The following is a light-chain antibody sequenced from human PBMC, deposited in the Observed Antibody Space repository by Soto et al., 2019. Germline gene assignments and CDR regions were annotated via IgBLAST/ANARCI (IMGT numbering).Light chain of an antibody. CDR1: QSIRSW. Sequence: DVQMTQSPSSLSASVGDRVTITCRASQSIRSWLAWYQQKPGKAPSLLIYRASSLESGVPSRFSGSGSETEFTLTINNLQPDDFATYYCQQYNSFSYTFGQGTKLEIK. V-gene: IGKV1-5*03. J-gene: IGKJ2*01. CDR3: QQYNSFSYT. CDR2: RAS.